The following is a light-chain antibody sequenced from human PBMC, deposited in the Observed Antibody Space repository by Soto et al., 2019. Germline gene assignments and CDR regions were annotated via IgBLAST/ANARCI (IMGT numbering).Light chain of an antibody. V-gene: IGKV3-15*01. CDR3: QQYNNWPAT. CDR1: QSVSSSY. Sequence: TQSPPTLAASVLDRAPLSFRPSQSVSSSYLAWYQQKPGQAPRLLIYGASTRATGIPARFSGSGSGTEFTLTISSLQSEDFAVYYCQQYNNWPATFGQGTKVDI. CDR2: GAS. J-gene: IGKJ1*01.